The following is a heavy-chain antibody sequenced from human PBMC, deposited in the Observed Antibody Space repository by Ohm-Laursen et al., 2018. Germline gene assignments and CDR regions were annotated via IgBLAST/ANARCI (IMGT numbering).Heavy chain of an antibody. D-gene: IGHD2-2*01. Sequence: SLRLSCAASGFTFDDYAMHWVRQAPGKGLEWVSGISWNSGSISYADSVKGRFTISRDNAKNSLYLQMNSLRAEDTALYYCAKESSTSFYYYYGMDVWGQGTTVTVSS. V-gene: IGHV3-9*01. CDR2: ISWNSGSI. CDR3: AKESSTSFYYYYGMDV. CDR1: GFTFDDYA. J-gene: IGHJ6*02.